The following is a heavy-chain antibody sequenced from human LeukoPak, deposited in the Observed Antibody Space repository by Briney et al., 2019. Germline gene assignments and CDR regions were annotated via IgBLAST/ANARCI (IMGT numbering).Heavy chain of an antibody. D-gene: IGHD1-26*01. J-gene: IGHJ4*02. CDR2: IYYSGST. V-gene: IGHV4-39*01. CDR3: ARQGVVGATGFDF. Sequence: SETLSLTCSVAGGSISEISYSWGWIRQPPGNRLEWIVNIYYSGSTNNNPSLESRVVISVDTSRNQFSLALTYVTATARAAYYCARQGVVGATGFDFWGQGFLVTVSS. CDR1: GGSISEISYS.